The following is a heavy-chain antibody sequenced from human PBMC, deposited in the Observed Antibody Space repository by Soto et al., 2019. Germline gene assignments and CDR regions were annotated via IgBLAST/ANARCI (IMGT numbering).Heavy chain of an antibody. CDR3: ARSTVVRQYNWFDP. Sequence: GPPVKVSCKASGGTFSSYAISWVRQAPGQGLEWMGGIIPIFGTANYAQKFQGRVTITADKSTSTAYMELSSLRSEDTAVYYCARSTVVRQYNWFDPWGQGTLVTV. CDR1: GGTFSSYA. J-gene: IGHJ5*02. CDR2: IIPIFGTA. D-gene: IGHD4-17*01. V-gene: IGHV1-69*06.